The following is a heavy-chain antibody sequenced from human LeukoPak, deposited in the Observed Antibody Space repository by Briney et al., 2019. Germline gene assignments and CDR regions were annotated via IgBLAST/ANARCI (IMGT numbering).Heavy chain of an antibody. CDR1: GFTFDDYG. D-gene: IGHD6-6*01. CDR3: AREYSSSSGRSFDY. J-gene: IGHJ4*02. V-gene: IGHV3-20*04. CDR2: ISWNGGSK. Sequence: VRPGGSLRLSCAASGFTFDDYGMSWVRQVPGKGLEWVSGISWNGGSKGYAASVKGRFTTSRDSAKNSLYLQMNSLRAEDTAVYYCAREYSSSSGRSFDYWGQGTLVIVSS.